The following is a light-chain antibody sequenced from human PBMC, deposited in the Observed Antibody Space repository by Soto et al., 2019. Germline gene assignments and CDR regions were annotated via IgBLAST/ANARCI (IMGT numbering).Light chain of an antibody. J-gene: IGKJ2*02. CDR2: AAS. CDR3: QQSYSTSCT. CDR1: QSISSY. Sequence: DIQMTQSPSSLSASVGDRVTITCRASQSISSYLNWYQQKPGKAPKLLIYAASSLQSRVPSRFSGSGSGTDFTLTISSLQPEDFATYYCQQSYSTSCTFGQGTKLEIK. V-gene: IGKV1-39*01.